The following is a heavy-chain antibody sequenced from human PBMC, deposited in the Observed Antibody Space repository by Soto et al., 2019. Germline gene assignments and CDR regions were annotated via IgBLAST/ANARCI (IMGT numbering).Heavy chain of an antibody. D-gene: IGHD2-2*01. J-gene: IGHJ6*02. CDR3: VRGVPAAPHYYYGMDV. Sequence: ASVKVSCKASGYTFTSYGISWVRQAPGQGLEWMVWISAYNGNTNYAQKLQGRVTMTTDTSTSTAYMELRSLRSDDTAVYYCVRGVPAAPHYYYGMDVWGQGTTVTVSS. CDR2: ISAYNGNT. CDR1: GYTFTSYG. V-gene: IGHV1-18*01.